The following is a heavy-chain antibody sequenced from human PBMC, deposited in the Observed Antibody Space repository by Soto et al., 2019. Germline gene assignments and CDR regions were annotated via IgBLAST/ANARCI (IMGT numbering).Heavy chain of an antibody. CDR2: ISAYNGDT. D-gene: IGHD2-15*01. CDR1: GYTFTSFG. V-gene: IGHV1-18*01. CDR3: AREFVSSAFDS. Sequence: ASVKVSCKASGYTFTSFGISWVRQAPGQGLEWVGWISAYNGDTNYAQKLQGRVTMTTDTSTSTAYMELRSLRSDDTAMYYCAREFVSSAFDSWGRGTMVTVSS. J-gene: IGHJ3*02.